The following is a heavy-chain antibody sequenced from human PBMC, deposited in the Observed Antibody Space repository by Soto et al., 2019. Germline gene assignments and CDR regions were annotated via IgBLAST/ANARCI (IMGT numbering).Heavy chain of an antibody. J-gene: IGHJ4*02. CDR2: ISYDGTNK. V-gene: IGHV3-30*18. D-gene: IGHD5-12*01. CDR3: AKGGRGGYDYIDY. Sequence: LRLSFAASVFTFSSSGLHWVRQAPGNGLEWVAVISYDGTNKYYADSGKGRFTISRDNSKNTLYLQMNSLRAEDTAVYYCAKGGRGGYDYIDYWGQGPLITFSS. CDR1: VFTFSSSG.